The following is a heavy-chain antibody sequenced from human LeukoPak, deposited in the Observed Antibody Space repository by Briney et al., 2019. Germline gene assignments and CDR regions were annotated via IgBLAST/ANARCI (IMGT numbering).Heavy chain of an antibody. D-gene: IGHD3-10*01. V-gene: IGHV1-18*04. CDR2: ISAYNGNT. CDR3: ASGGSIEGGSDY. Sequence: ASVKVSCKASGYTFTGYYMHWVRQAPGQGLEWMGWISAYNGNTNYAQKLQGRVTMTTDTSTSTAYMELRSLRSDDTAVYYCASGGSIEGGSDYWGQGTLVTVSS. J-gene: IGHJ4*02. CDR1: GYTFTGYY.